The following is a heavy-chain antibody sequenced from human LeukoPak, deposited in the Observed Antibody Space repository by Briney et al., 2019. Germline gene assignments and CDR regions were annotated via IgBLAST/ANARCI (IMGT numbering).Heavy chain of an antibody. Sequence: PPQTLSLTCAISGDSVSSNSAAWNWIRQSPSRGLEWLGRTYCRSKWYNDYAVSVESRITINPDTSENQFSLQLNSVTPEDTALYYCTREYGGAFDIWGQGTMVTVSS. J-gene: IGHJ3*02. D-gene: IGHD4-23*01. CDR1: GDSVSSNSAA. V-gene: IGHV6-1*01. CDR2: TYCRSKWYN. CDR3: TREYGGAFDI.